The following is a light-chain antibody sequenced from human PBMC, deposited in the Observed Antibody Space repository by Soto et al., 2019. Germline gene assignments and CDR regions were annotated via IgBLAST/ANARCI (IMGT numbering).Light chain of an antibody. Sequence: QSALTQPASVSGSPGQSITISCTGTSSDVGGYNYVSWYQQHPGKAPKLMIYDVSYRPLGVSNRFSGSKSGNTASLTISGLQAEDEADYYCSAYTSSGTLVFGTGTKLTVL. CDR3: SAYTSSGTLV. CDR1: SSDVGGYNY. V-gene: IGLV2-14*01. CDR2: DVS. J-gene: IGLJ1*01.